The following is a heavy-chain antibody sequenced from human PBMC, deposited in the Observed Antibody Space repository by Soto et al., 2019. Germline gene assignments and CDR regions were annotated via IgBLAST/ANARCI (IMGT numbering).Heavy chain of an antibody. CDR3: ARDQDYYDSSGYHSCFGY. CDR2: ISGSGGTT. J-gene: IGHJ4*02. D-gene: IGHD3-22*01. CDR1: GFTFISYA. Sequence: GGSLRLSCAASGFTFISYAMSWVRQAPGKGLEWVSSISGSGGTTYYAETVKGRYNLSRDNSKNTLELKINRLRDEDTAVYYCARDQDYYDSSGYHSCFGYWGQGT. V-gene: IGHV3-23*01.